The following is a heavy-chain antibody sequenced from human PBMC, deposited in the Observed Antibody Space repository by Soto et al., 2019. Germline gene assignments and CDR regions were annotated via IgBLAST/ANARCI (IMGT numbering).Heavy chain of an antibody. J-gene: IGHJ5*02. D-gene: IGHD6-13*01. CDR2: IYYSGST. CDR1: GGSLSSYY. V-gene: IGHV4-59*12. Sequence: SETLSLTCTVSGGSLSSYYWSWIRQPPGKGLEWIGYIYYSGSTNYNPSLKSRVTISVDTSKNQFSLKLSSVTAADTAVYYCARGMRGAAAGTAQYYNWFDPWGQGTLVTVSS. CDR3: ARGMRGAAAGTAQYYNWFDP.